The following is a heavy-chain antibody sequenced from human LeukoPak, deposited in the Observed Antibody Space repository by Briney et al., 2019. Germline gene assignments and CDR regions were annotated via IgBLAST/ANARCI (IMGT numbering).Heavy chain of an antibody. CDR3: ARYYCSAGSCYFDY. V-gene: IGHV4-59*08. D-gene: IGHD2-15*01. CDR1: GGSIRSYY. Sequence: SETLSLTCTVSGGSIRSYYWSWIRQPPGKGLEWIGYIYYSGSTKYNPSLKSRVTISVDTSKNQFSLKLSSVTAADTAVYYCARYYCSAGSCYFDYWGRGTLVTVSS. CDR2: IYYSGST. J-gene: IGHJ4*02.